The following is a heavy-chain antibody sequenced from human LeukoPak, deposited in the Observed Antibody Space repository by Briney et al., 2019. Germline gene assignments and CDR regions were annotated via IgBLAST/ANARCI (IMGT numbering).Heavy chain of an antibody. CDR1: GGTFSSYA. J-gene: IGHJ3*02. Sequence: GSSVKVSCKASGGTFSSYAISWVPQAPGQGLEWMGGIIPIFGTANYAQKFQGRVTITADESTSTAYMELSSLRSEDTAVYYCARDEYCSGGSCYPDAFDIWGQGTMVTVSS. CDR3: ARDEYCSGGSCYPDAFDI. V-gene: IGHV1-69*01. D-gene: IGHD2-15*01. CDR2: IIPIFGTA.